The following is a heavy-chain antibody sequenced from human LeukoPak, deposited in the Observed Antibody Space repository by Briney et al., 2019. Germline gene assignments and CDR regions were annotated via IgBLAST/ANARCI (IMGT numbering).Heavy chain of an antibody. V-gene: IGHV4-59*01. Sequence: SETLSLTCAVSGDSISTYYWSWIRQPPGKGLEWIGYIYYSGTTNNNPSLRSRVTISLDTAKNQFSLSLSSVTAADTALYCCARVRNYPDAFDIWSHGTMVTVSS. CDR1: GDSISTYY. CDR3: ARVRNYPDAFDI. J-gene: IGHJ3*02. D-gene: IGHD3-16*02. CDR2: IYYSGTT.